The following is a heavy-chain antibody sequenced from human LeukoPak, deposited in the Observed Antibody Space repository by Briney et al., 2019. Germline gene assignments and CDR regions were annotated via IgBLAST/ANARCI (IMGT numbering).Heavy chain of an antibody. Sequence: GGSLRLSCAASGFTFSDYGMHWVRQAPGKGLEWVAFIRYDGSDKYYADSVKGRFTISRDNSKNTLYLQMNSLRAEDTAVYYCARDLPLKPGLLWFGELWFDPWGQGTLVTVSS. CDR1: GFTFSDYG. CDR3: ARDLPLKPGLLWFGELWFDP. CDR2: IRYDGSDK. V-gene: IGHV3-30*02. J-gene: IGHJ5*02. D-gene: IGHD3-10*01.